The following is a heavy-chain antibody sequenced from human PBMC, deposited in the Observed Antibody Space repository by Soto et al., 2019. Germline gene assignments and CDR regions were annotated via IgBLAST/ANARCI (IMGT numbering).Heavy chain of an antibody. V-gene: IGHV3-21*06. Sequence: EVHLVETGGGVVQRGGSLRLSCAASGFTFTRYSMNWVRQAPGKGLEWVSSISSTTNYIYYGDSMKGRFTISRDNAKNSLYLEMNSLRAEDTAVYYCARESEDLTSNFDYWGQGTLVTVSS. CDR1: GFTFTRYS. CDR3: ARESEDLTSNFDY. J-gene: IGHJ4*02. CDR2: ISSTTNYI.